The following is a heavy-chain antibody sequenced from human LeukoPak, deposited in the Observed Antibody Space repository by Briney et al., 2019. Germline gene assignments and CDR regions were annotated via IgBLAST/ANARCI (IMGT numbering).Heavy chain of an antibody. CDR3: ASSGPWVHDY. CDR1: GGPISSYY. J-gene: IGHJ4*02. V-gene: IGHV4-59*01. CDR2: IYYSGST. Sequence: PSETLSLTCTVSGGPISSYYWSWIRQPPGKGLEWIGYIYYSGSTNYNPSLKSRVTISVDTSKNQFSLKLSSVTAADTAVYYCASSGPWVHDYWGQGTLVTVSS. D-gene: IGHD5-12*01.